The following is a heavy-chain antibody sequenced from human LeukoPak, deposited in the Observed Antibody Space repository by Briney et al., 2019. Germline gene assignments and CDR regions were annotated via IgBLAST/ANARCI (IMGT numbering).Heavy chain of an antibody. CDR3: AKDGGDYYDTEGDYLMRSYMDV. V-gene: IGHV3-7*01. D-gene: IGHD3-22*01. Sequence: PGGSLRLSCAASGFTFSSYWRSWVRQAPGKGLEWVANIKQDGSEKYYVDSVKGRFTISRDNTKNTLHLQMNSLRAEDTALYYCAKDGGDYYDTEGDYLMRSYMDVWGKGTTLTVSS. CDR2: IKQDGSEK. J-gene: IGHJ6*03. CDR1: GFTFSSYW.